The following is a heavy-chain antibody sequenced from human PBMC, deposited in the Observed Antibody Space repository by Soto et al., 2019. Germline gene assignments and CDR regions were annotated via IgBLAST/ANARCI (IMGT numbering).Heavy chain of an antibody. CDR1: GGSISDGDYY. CDR3: ARGLSGDKVGQ. J-gene: IGHJ4*02. Sequence: QVQLQESGPGLVKPSQTLSLTCTVSGGSISDGDYYWSWIRQPPGKGLEWIGHIYNSGNTYSIPSLKSRLTISVGTSKTQFSLHLNSVTAAETAVYYCARGLSGDKVGQWGQGTLVTVSS. V-gene: IGHV4-30-4*01. CDR2: IYNSGNT. D-gene: IGHD2-21*01.